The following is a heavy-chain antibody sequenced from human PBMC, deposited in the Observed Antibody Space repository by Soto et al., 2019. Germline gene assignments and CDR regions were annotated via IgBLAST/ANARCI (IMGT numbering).Heavy chain of an antibody. CDR2: ISSSSSTI. CDR1: GFTFSSYS. J-gene: IGHJ6*02. V-gene: IGHV3-48*02. Sequence: GGSLRLSCAASGFTFSSYSMNWVRQAPGKGLEWVSYISSSSSTIYYADSVKGRFTISRDNAKNSLYLQMNSLRDEDTAVYYCARDVAPGIAVAGTPPYYYGMDVWGQGTTVTVSS. D-gene: IGHD6-19*01. CDR3: ARDVAPGIAVAGTPPYYYGMDV.